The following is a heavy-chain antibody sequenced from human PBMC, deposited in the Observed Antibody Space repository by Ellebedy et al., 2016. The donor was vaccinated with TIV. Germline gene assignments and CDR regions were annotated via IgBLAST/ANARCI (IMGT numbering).Heavy chain of an antibody. D-gene: IGHD4-17*01. CDR2: IYYSGRT. CDR3: ARRTDDGYYFWYFDL. V-gene: IGHV4-59*08. CDR1: GGSISSYY. J-gene: IGHJ2*01. Sequence: MPGGSLRLSCTVSGGSISSYYWSWIRQPPGKGLEWIGYIYYSGRTNYNPSLKSPVTMSVDTSKNHFSLKLNSVTAADTAVYYCARRTDDGYYFWYFDLWGRGTLVTVSS.